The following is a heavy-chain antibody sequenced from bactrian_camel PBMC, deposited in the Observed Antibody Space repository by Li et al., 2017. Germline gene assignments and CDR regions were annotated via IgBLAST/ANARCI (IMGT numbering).Heavy chain of an antibody. CDR3: VNIGLGY. CDR1: GFAFSGYR. V-gene: IGHV3S6*01. J-gene: IGHJ6*01. D-gene: IGHD2*01. CDR2: INRDGTGT. Sequence: HVQLVESGGGLVQPGGSLRLSCAASGFAFSGYRIHWVRQAPGKGLEWVSSINRDGTGTYYADSVMGRFTISRDNARTTLYLQLNSLKTEDAAIYYCVNIGLGYWGRGTQVTVS.